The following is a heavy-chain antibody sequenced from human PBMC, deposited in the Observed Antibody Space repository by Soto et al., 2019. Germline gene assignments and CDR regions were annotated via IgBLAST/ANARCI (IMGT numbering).Heavy chain of an antibody. J-gene: IGHJ6*02. CDR1: GGTFSSYA. D-gene: IGHD3-9*01. CDR3: ARARDYDILIGYPPYYYYGMDV. V-gene: IGHV1-69*13. CDR2: IIPIFGTA. Sequence: SVKVSCKASGGTFSSYAISWVRQAPGQGLEWMGGIIPIFGTANYAQKFQGRVTITADESTSTAYMELSSLRSEDTAVYYCARARDYDILIGYPPYYYYGMDVWGQGTTVTVYS.